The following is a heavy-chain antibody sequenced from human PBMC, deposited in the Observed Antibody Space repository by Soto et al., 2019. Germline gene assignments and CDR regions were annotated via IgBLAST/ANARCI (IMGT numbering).Heavy chain of an antibody. CDR3: ARYIVVVTATYTFDI. D-gene: IGHD2-21*02. V-gene: IGHV3-20*04. CDR2: IHWNGDIR. Sequence: GVSLRLSCAVSGFRFDEFAMSWVRQAPGKGLEWISSIHWNGDIRGYADSVKGRFTISRDNSKNTLYLQMNSLRAEDTAVYYCARYIVVVTATYTFDIWGQATMVTVSS. CDR1: GFRFDEFA. J-gene: IGHJ3*02.